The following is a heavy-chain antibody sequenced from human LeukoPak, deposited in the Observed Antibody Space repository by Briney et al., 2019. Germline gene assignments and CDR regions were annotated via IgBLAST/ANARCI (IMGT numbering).Heavy chain of an antibody. J-gene: IGHJ3*01. CDR3: ARDKDSGTNPAKIRYDV. D-gene: IGHD1-26*01. CDR1: GDSITSFY. V-gene: IGHV4-59*01. Sequence: PSETLSLTCTVSGDSITSFYWTCIRHPPGEGLEWSGLMDDDGRSKYKPYLKSRVTMPVDTSKNQATLKLSFETAADSAEYYGARDKDSGTNPAKIRYDVWGQGTMVTVSS. CDR2: MDDDGRS.